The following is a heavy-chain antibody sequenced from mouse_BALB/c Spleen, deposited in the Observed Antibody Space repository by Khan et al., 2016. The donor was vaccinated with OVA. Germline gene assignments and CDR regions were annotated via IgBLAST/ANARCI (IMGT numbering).Heavy chain of an antibody. CDR1: GYSITSGYG. V-gene: IGHV3-2*02. J-gene: IGHJ2*01. CDR3: ARTARIKY. CDR2: ISYSGST. Sequence: EVELVESGPGLVKPSQSLSLTCTVTGYSITSGYGWNWIRQFPGNKLEWMGYISYSGSTNYNPSLKSRISITRDTSKNQIFLQLNSVTTEDTATYYRARTARIKYWGQGTTLTVSS. D-gene: IGHD1-2*01.